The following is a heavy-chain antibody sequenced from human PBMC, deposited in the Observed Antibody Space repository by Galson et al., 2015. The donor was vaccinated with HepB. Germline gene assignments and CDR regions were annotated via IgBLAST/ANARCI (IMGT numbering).Heavy chain of an antibody. CDR1: GFTFSSYW. D-gene: IGHD3-22*01. CDR2: IKQDGSEK. V-gene: IGHV3-7*03. Sequence: SLRLSCAASGFTFSSYWMSWVRQAPGKGLEWVANIKQDGSEKYYVDSVKGRFTISRDNAKNSLYLQMNSLRAEDTAVYYCARVYYDSSGYYSDPYFDYWGQGTLVTVSS. J-gene: IGHJ4*02. CDR3: ARVYYDSSGYYSDPYFDY.